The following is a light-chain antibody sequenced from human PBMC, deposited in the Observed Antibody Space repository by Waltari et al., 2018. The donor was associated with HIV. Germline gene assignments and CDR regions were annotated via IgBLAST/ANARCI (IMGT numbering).Light chain of an antibody. CDR3: QAWDSSSAVV. V-gene: IGLV3-1*01. CDR1: KLGDTY. CDR2: QSS. Sequence: SYELTQSPSVSVSPGRTASITGSGDKLGDTYVSCYQQKPGQSPVLVIYQSSKRPSEIPERFSGSNSGDTATLTISGTQAVDEADYYCQAWDSSSAVVFGGGTKLTVL. J-gene: IGLJ2*01.